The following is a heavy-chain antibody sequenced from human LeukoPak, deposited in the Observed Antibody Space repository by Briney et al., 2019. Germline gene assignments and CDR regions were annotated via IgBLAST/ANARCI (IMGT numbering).Heavy chain of an antibody. J-gene: IGHJ4*02. Sequence: PSETLSLTCAVHGGSFSGYYWSWIRQPPGKGLEWIGEINHSGSTNYNPSLKSRVTISVDTSKDQFSLKLSSVTAADTAVYYCARGEANWGSYYFDYWGQGTLVTVSS. CDR3: ARGEANWGSYYFDY. CDR2: INHSGST. V-gene: IGHV4-34*01. CDR1: GGSFSGYY. D-gene: IGHD7-27*01.